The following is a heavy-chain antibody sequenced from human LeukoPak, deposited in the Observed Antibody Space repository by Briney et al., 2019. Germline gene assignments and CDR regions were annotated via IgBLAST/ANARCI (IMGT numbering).Heavy chain of an antibody. CDR1: GFTFSPYA. CDR2: ISAGGTT. D-gene: IGHD3-16*01. J-gene: IGHJ6*03. CDR3: AKAVSSLGESFFSYYYMDV. Sequence: PGGSLRLSCAASGFTFSPYAMSSVRQAPGKGLEWVTAISAGGTTYYSDSVKGRFTTYRDNSKSTLYVEVNSLRADDTAVYYCAKAVSSLGESFFSYYYMDVWGRGTTVTVSS. V-gene: IGHV3-23*01.